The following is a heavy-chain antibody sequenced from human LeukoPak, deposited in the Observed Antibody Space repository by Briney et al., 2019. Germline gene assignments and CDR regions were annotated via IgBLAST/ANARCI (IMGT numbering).Heavy chain of an antibody. CDR1: GFTFDDYG. V-gene: IGHV3-20*04. J-gene: IGHJ4*02. CDR2: INWNGGST. CDR3: ATLKGDPVQN. D-gene: IGHD3-16*01. Sequence: PGGSLRLSCAASGFTFDDYGMSWVRQAPGKGLEWVSGINWNGGSTGYADSVKGRFTISRDNAKNSLYLQMNSLRAEDTAVYYRATLKGDPVQNRGQGTLVTVSS.